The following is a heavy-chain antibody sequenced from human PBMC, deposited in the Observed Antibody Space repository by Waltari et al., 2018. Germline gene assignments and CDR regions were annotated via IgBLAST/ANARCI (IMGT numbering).Heavy chain of an antibody. CDR2: IRYDGSDT. J-gene: IGHJ4*02. CDR1: GFILSNYG. D-gene: IGHD5-12*01. V-gene: IGHV3-30*02. CDR3: AKVLYALVPKVYWFDY. Sequence: QVQLVESGGGVVQPGGSLRLSCATSGFILSNYGMHWVRQAPGKGLGWVAFIRYDGSDTDYADSVKGRFTISRDNSKNTLYLRMNSLRVEDTAIYYCAKVLYALVPKVYWFDYWGQGTLVTVSS.